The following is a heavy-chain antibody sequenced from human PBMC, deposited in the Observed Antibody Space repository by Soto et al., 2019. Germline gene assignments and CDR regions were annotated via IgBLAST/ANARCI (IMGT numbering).Heavy chain of an antibody. J-gene: IGHJ6*02. V-gene: IGHV1-2*02. CDR2: INPNSGGT. CDR1: GYTFSGYY. CDR3: ARSLTEGXCTITGCCTRPLYGMDV. Sequence: ASVKVSCKDSGYTFSGYYIHWPRQAPGQGLEWMGWINPNSGGTNYAQKFQGRVTVTRDTPTSTAYMELSRLTSDDTAVYYCARSLTEGXCTITGCCTRPLYGMDVWGQGTTVTVSS. D-gene: IGHD2-2*02.